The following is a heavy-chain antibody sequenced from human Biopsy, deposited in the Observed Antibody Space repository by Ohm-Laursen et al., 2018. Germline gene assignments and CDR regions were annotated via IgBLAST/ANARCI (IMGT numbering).Heavy chain of an antibody. V-gene: IGHV4-4*08. Sequence: SDTLSLACTVSGGSFTGHYWIWIRQPPGKGLVWIGHISHTGYTSYKSSLKSRVTISLVTFRKHFSLRLTSLAAADTAVYYCARGSNEYGGLYFPHWGQGTLVTVSS. CDR2: ISHTGYT. J-gene: IGHJ1*01. D-gene: IGHD4-23*01. CDR3: ARGSNEYGGLYFPH. CDR1: GGSFTGHY.